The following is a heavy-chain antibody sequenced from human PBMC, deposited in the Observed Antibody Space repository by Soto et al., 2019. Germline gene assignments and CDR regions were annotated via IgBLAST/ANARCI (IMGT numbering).Heavy chain of an antibody. Sequence: VQLVQSGAEVKKPGSSVKVSCKASGGTFSSYAISWVRQAPGQGLEWMGGIIPISDTTNYAQKFQGRVTITADESTSTAYMELSSLRSEDTAVYYCARSQGSSTSLEIYYSYYYGMDVWGQGTTVTVSS. CDR1: GGTFSSYA. CDR3: ARSQGSSTSLEIYYSYYYGMDV. V-gene: IGHV1-69*01. J-gene: IGHJ6*02. CDR2: IIPISDTT. D-gene: IGHD2-2*01.